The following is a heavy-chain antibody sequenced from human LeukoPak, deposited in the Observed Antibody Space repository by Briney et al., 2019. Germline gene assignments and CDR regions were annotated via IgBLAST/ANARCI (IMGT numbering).Heavy chain of an antibody. D-gene: IGHD2-21*01. J-gene: IGHJ4*02. CDR3: AKAYCGGDCYSRLYYFDY. V-gene: IGHV3-30*18. CDR1: GFTFSSYG. CDR2: ISYDGSNK. Sequence: GGSLRLSCAASGFTFSSYGMHWVRQAPGKGLEWVAVISYDGSNKYYADSVKGRFTISRDNSKNTRYLQMNSLRAEDTAVYYCAKAYCGGDCYSRLYYFDYWGQGTLVTVSS.